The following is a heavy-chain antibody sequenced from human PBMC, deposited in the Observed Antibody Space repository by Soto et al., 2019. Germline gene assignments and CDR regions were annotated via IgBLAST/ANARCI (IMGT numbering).Heavy chain of an antibody. CDR1: GGSVSSYY. D-gene: IGHD2-21*02. CDR3: ARHVGDCGGDCYFAFDI. V-gene: IGHV4-59*08. CDR2: ISYSGST. Sequence: SETLSLTCTVSGGSVSSYYWSWVRQPPGKGLEWIGYISYSGSTNYNPSLKSRVTISVDTSKNQFSLKLTSVTAADTGAYYCARHVGDCGGDCYFAFDIWGQGTMVTVSS. J-gene: IGHJ3*02.